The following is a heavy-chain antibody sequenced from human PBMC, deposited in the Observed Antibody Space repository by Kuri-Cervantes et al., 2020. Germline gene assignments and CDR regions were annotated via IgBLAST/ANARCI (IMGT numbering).Heavy chain of an antibody. D-gene: IGHD4-23*01. CDR1: GFTFSSYA. Sequence: GESLKISCAASGFTFSSYAMSWVRQAPGKGLEWVSAISGSGGSTYYADSVKGRFTLSRDNSKNTLYLQMNSLRAEDTAVYYCARDGTTVVTDYYFDYWGQGALVTVSS. CDR2: ISGSGGST. V-gene: IGHV3-23*01. J-gene: IGHJ4*01. CDR3: ARDGTTVVTDYYFDY.